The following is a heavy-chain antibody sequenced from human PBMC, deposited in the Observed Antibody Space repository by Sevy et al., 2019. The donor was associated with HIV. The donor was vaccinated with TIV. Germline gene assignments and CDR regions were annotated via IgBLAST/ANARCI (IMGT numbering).Heavy chain of an antibody. CDR1: GFTFSRYS. CDR3: ARGPDCGGDCDVGFYYPLDV. D-gene: IGHD2-21*02. V-gene: IGHV3-48*02. Sequence: GGSLRLSCAASGFTFSRYSMNWVRQAPGKGLEWISYTSSNSAAIYYPDSVKGRFTISRDNANSALFLQMNSLRDDETAVYCCARGPDCGGDCDVGFYYPLDVWGQGTTVTVSS. CDR2: TSSNSAAI. J-gene: IGHJ6*02.